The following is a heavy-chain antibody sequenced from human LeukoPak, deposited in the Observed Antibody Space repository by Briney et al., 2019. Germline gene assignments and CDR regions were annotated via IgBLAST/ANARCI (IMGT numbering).Heavy chain of an antibody. Sequence: SQTLSLTCGISGDSVSNNRATWNWIRQSPSRGLEWLGRTYYRSKWYNDYAVSVKSRPTINPDTSKNQFSLQLDSVTPEDTAVYYCARGGYGMTVAQFDYWGQGTLVTVSS. J-gene: IGHJ4*02. CDR3: ARGGYGMTVAQFDY. V-gene: IGHV6-1*01. CDR1: GDSVSNNRAT. CDR2: TYYRSKWYN. D-gene: IGHD6-19*01.